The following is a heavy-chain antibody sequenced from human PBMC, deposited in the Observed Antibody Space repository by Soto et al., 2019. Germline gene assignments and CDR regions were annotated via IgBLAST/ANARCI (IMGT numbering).Heavy chain of an antibody. CDR1: CSTITKSA. CDR3: VRAYCSGGSLYPLASDS. J-gene: IGHJ3*02. Sequence: GASGKACSEESCSTITKSALRWGRQAPGQGLESMGGIIPIFGTANYAQKFQGRVTITADESPSTAYMELRSLPYGDTAVYYFVRAYCSGGSLYPLASDSWGQGTTVTV. D-gene: IGHD2-15*01. V-gene: IGHV1-69*13. CDR2: IIPIFGTA.